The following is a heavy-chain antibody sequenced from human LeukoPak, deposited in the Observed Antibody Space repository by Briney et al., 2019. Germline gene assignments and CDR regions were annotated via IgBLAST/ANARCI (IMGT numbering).Heavy chain of an antibody. V-gene: IGHV4-38-2*02. CDR3: AREWAY. Sequence: SETLSLTCTVSGYSITSGYYWGWIRQPPGKGLEWIGNIYHSGSTYYNPSLKSRVTIPVDTSQNQFSLRLNSVTAADTAVYYCAREWAYGGQGTLVTVSS. CDR1: GYSITSGYY. CDR2: IYHSGST. J-gene: IGHJ4*02.